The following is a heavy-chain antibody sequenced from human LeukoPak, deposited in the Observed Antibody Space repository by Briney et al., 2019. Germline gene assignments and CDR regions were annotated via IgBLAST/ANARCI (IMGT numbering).Heavy chain of an antibody. CDR2: IYYSGST. CDR1: GYSISSGYY. D-gene: IGHD1/OR15-1a*01. V-gene: IGHV4-38-2*02. Sequence: PSETLSLTCTVSGYSISSGYYWGWIRQPPGKGLEWIGSIYYSGSTYYNPSLKSRVIILVDTSKKQFSLKVNSVTAADTAVYYCARVSRGARNNPLAEFFQHWGQGTLVTVSS. J-gene: IGHJ1*01. CDR3: ARVSRGARNNPLAEFFQH.